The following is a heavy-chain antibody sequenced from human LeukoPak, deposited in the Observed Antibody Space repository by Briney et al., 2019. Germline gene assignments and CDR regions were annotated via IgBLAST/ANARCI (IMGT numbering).Heavy chain of an antibody. CDR2: IYHSGST. CDR1: GGSISSSNW. CDR3: ARGRYLTTLGGAAAGFLDS. V-gene: IGHV4-4*02. J-gene: IGHJ4*02. D-gene: IGHD6-13*01. Sequence: PSETLSLTCAVSGGSISSSNWWSWVRQPPGKGLEWIGEIYHSGSTNYNPSLKRRVTISVDTSQKQFSLRLTSVTAADTAVYYCARGRYLTTLGGAAAGFLDSWGQGTLVTVSS.